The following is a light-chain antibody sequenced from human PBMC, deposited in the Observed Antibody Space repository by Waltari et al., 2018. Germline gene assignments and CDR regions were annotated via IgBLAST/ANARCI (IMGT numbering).Light chain of an antibody. V-gene: IGKV1-39*01. J-gene: IGKJ4*01. CDR2: AAS. CDR3: QQSYGTPLT. CDR1: QSINNY. Sequence: DIQMTQSPSSLAAFVGDRLIITCRASQSINNYLNWYQQKPGKAPKLLIYAASSLQSGVSSRFSGSGSGTDFSLTISSRQPEDFATYYCQQSYGTPLTFGGGTKMEIK.